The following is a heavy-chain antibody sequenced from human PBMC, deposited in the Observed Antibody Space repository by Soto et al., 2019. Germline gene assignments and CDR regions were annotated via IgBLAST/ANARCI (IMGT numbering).Heavy chain of an antibody. V-gene: IGHV2-5*02. Sequence: QITLKESGPTLVKPTQTLTLTCTLSGFSLSSRGVGVGWIRQPPGKALEWLALIYWDDDKRYRPSLKSSPTIXQXXSNNQVVLTMTHTDPVHTGTYYCARDITGHYGFAYWGQGTLVTVSS. CDR2: IYWDDDK. CDR1: GFSLSSRGVG. J-gene: IGHJ4*02. CDR3: ARDITGHYGFAY. D-gene: IGHD3-9*01.